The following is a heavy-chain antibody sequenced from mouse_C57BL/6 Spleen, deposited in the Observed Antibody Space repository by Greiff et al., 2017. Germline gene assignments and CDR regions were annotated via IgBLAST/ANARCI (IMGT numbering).Heavy chain of an antibody. CDR2: IWSGGST. Sequence: QVQLKESGPGLVQPSQSLSFTCTVSGFSLTSYGVHWVRQSPGKGLEWLGVIWSGGSTDYNAAFISRLSISKDNSKSQVFFKMNSLQADDTAIYYCARRGNWDEHAMDYWGQGTSVTVSS. J-gene: IGHJ4*01. D-gene: IGHD4-1*01. CDR1: GFSLTSYG. V-gene: IGHV2-2*01. CDR3: ARRGNWDEHAMDY.